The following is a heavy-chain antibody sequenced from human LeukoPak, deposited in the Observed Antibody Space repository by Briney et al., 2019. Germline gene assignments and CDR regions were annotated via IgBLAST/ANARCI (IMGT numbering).Heavy chain of an antibody. CDR2: IWYNGKNK. CDR3: VRDPSNSGWAFHY. Sequence: PGGSLRLSCAASGFTFSTYAMHWVRQAPGKGLEWVAMIWYNGKNKHYADSVKGRFTISRDNSKNTLDLQMNSLRADDTAVYYCVRDPSNSGWAFHYWGQGTLVTVSS. J-gene: IGHJ4*02. D-gene: IGHD6-19*01. CDR1: GFTFSTYA. V-gene: IGHV3-33*01.